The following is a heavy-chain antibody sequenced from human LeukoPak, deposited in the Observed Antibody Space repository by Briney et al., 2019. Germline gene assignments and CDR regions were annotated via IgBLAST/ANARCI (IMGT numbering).Heavy chain of an antibody. D-gene: IGHD3-10*01. Sequence: PSETLSLTCTVSGGSISSGGYYWSWFRQHPGKGLEWIGFIYYSGKSYYQPSLKSRVTISVDTSKNQFSLRLDSVTAADTAVYYCARDNEWFGIDYWGQGTLVTVSS. J-gene: IGHJ4*02. CDR2: IYYSGKS. CDR1: GGSISSGGYY. CDR3: ARDNEWFGIDY. V-gene: IGHV4-31*03.